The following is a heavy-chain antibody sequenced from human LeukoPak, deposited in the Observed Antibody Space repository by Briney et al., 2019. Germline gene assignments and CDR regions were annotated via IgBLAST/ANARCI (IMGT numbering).Heavy chain of an antibody. J-gene: IGHJ3*02. CDR1: GGSISSYY. D-gene: IGHD6-13*01. V-gene: IGHV4-59*01. CDR3: AGAPPLLYSSSSLGAFDI. CDR2: IYYSGST. Sequence: SETLSLTCTVSGGSISSYYWSWIRQPPGKGLEWIGYIYYSGSTNYNPSLRSRVTISVDTSKTQFSLKLNSVTAADTAVYYCAGAPPLLYSSSSLGAFDIWGQGTMVTVSS.